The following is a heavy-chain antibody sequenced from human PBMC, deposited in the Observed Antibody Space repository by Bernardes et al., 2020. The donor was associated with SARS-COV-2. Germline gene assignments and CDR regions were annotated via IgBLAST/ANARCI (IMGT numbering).Heavy chain of an antibody. J-gene: IGHJ4*02. CDR2: IVVGSGNT. V-gene: IGHV1-58*02. Sequence: SVKVSCKASGFTFTSSAMQWVRQARGQRLEWIGWIVVGSGNTNYAQKFQERVTITRDMSTSTAYMELSSLRSEDTAVYYCAAAKIGRAATSYFDYWGQGTLVTVSS. CDR1: GFTFTSSA. CDR3: AAAKIGRAATSYFDY. D-gene: IGHD2-15*01.